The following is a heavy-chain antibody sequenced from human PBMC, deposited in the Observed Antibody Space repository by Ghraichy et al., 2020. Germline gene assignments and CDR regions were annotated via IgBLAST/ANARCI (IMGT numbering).Heavy chain of an antibody. J-gene: IGHJ4*02. CDR3: AEFLYGDYVGLIDY. CDR2: IYYSGST. V-gene: IGHV4-39*01. Sequence: SETLSLTCTVSGGSISSSSYYWGWIRQPPGKGLEWIGSIYYSGSTYYNPSLKSRVTISVDTSKNQFSLKLSSVTAADTAVYYCAEFLYGDYVGLIDYWGQVTLVTVSS. D-gene: IGHD4-17*01. CDR1: GGSISSSSYY.